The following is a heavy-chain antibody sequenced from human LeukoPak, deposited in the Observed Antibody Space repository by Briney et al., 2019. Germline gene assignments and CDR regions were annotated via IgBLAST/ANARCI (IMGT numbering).Heavy chain of an antibody. CDR3: ARGIGN. CDR1: EYTFSGHD. D-gene: IGHD1-26*01. Sequence: ASVKVSCKASEYTFSGHDINWVRQAAGQGLEWMGWMNPNLGHTGYAQQFRGRVTMTRNASIGTAYMELTGLRSEDTAVCYCARGIGNWGQGSLVTVSS. J-gene: IGHJ4*02. CDR2: MNPNLGHT. V-gene: IGHV1-8*01.